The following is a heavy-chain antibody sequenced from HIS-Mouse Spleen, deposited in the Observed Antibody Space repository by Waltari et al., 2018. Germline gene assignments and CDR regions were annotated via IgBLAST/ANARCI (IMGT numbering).Heavy chain of an antibody. J-gene: IGHJ4*02. CDR2: IYYSGVT. V-gene: IGHV4-39*07. CDR1: GGSISSSSYY. Sequence: QLQLQESGPGLVKPSETLSLTCTVSGGSISSSSYYWGWIRQPPGKGLEWIGRIYYSGVTYYNPSLKSRVTISVDTSKNQFSLKLSSVTAADTAVYYCARDPRWNDGIDYWGQGTLVTVSS. D-gene: IGHD1-1*01. CDR3: ARDPRWNDGIDY.